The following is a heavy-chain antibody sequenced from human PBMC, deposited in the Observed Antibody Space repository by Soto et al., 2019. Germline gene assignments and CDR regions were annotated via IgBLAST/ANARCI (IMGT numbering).Heavy chain of an antibody. CDR3: ARDPPPMDV. J-gene: IGHJ6*02. CDR2: INADNGNT. CDR1: GYTFTSYA. V-gene: IGHV1-18*01. Sequence: GASVKVSCKASGYTFTSYAMHWVRQAPGQRLEWMGWINADNGNTNYAQKLQGRVTMTTDTSTSTAYMELRSLRSDDTAVYYCARDPPPMDVWGQGTTVTVSS.